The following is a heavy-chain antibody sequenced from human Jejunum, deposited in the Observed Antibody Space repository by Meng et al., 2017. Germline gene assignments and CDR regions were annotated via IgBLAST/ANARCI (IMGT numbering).Heavy chain of an antibody. D-gene: IGHD3-16*01. CDR3: VRREGGDVFEY. V-gene: IGHV2-5*02. CDR2: LYWDGTK. J-gene: IGHJ4*02. Sequence: QIHLGDSGPMLVKPTQTLTVNCTFSGFALSTYGLGVGWIRQPPGKTLEWLGTLYWDGTKRYSPSLKSRLSINRDTSTNQVVLTMTNMAPVDTATYFCVRREGGDVFEYWGQGALVTVSS. CDR1: GFALSTYGLG.